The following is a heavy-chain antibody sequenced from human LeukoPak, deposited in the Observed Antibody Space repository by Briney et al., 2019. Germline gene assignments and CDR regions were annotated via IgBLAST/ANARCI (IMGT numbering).Heavy chain of an antibody. CDR2: ISWNSGSI. J-gene: IGHJ6*03. CDR1: GFTFDDYA. V-gene: IGHV3-9*01. CDR3: ARTYYYYYMDV. Sequence: AGRSLRLSCAASGFTFDDYAMHWVRQAPGKGLEWVSGISWNSGSIDYADSVKGRFTISRDNAKNSLYLQMNSLRAEDTAVYYCARTYYYYYMDVWGEGTTVTVSS.